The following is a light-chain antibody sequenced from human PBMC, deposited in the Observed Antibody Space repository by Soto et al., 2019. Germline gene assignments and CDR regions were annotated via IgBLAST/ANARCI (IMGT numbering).Light chain of an antibody. J-gene: IGKJ4*01. V-gene: IGKV3-11*01. CDR3: RRRGA. Sequence: EIVLTQSPATLSLSPGEKATLSCRASQSVSSYLAWYQQKPGQAPRLLIYDASNRATGIPARFSGSGSGTNFFLTIRSLAREDSEVYSCRRRGAFGGGPR. CDR1: QSVSSY. CDR2: DAS.